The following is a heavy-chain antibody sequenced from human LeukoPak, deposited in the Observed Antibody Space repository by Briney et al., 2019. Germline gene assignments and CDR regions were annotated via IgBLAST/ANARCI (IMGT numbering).Heavy chain of an antibody. CDR1: GYTFTGYG. Sequence: ASVKVSCKASGYTFTGYGISWVRQAPGQGLEWMGWISAYNGNTNYAQKLQGRVTMTTDTSTSTAYMELRSLRSDDTAVYYCARALIPAAGTVLWFDPWGQGTLVTVSS. V-gene: IGHV1-18*01. CDR2: ISAYNGNT. D-gene: IGHD6-13*01. J-gene: IGHJ5*02. CDR3: ARALIPAAGTVLWFDP.